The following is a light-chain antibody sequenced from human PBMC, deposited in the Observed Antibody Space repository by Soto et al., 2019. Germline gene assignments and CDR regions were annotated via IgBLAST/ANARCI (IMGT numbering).Light chain of an antibody. J-gene: IGLJ1*01. V-gene: IGLV2-14*01. CDR2: DVS. Sequence: QSALTQPASVSGSPGQSITISCTGTRSDVGGYNYVSWYQQHPGKAPNLMIYDVSNRPSGVSIRFSGSKSGNTASLTISGLQAEDEADYYCSSYTSSSTLYVFGTGTKVTVL. CDR1: RSDVGGYNY. CDR3: SSYTSSSTLYV.